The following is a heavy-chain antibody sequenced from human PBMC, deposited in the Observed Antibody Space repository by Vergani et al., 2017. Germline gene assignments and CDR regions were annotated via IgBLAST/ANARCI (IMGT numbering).Heavy chain of an antibody. CDR3: AKGYSVSPYYFDY. D-gene: IGHD6-13*01. J-gene: IGHJ4*02. V-gene: IGHV3-7*03. CDR2: IKQDGSEK. Sequence: VQLVESGGGLVKPGGSLRLSCAASGFTFSSYWMSWVRQAPGKGLEWVANIKQDGSEKYYVDSVKGRFTISRDNAKNSLYLQMNSLRAEDTAVYYCAKGYSVSPYYFDYWGQGTLVTVSS. CDR1: GFTFSSYW.